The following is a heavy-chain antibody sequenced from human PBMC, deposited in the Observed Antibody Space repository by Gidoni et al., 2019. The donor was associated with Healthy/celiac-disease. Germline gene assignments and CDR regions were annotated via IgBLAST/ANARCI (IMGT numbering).Heavy chain of an antibody. D-gene: IGHD1-26*01. CDR2: ISGSGGST. V-gene: IGHV3-23*01. CDR3: AKGELLREYDY. J-gene: IGHJ4*02. Sequence: EVQLLESEGGWVQPGGSMILSCAASGVTFSSYAMRWVRQAPGKGLEWVSAISGSGGSTYYADSVKGRFTISRDNSKNTLYLQMNSLRAEDTAVYYCAKGELLREYDYWGQGTLVTVSS. CDR1: GVTFSSYA.